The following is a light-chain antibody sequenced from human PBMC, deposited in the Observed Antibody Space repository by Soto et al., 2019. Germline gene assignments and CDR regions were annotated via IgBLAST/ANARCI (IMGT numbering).Light chain of an antibody. J-gene: IGLJ3*02. CDR3: SSYTTSSALGGV. CDR1: TSNIGAPYD. Sequence: QSVLTQPPSVSGAPGQRVSISCTGSTSNIGAPYDVHWYQHLPGTAPKLLIYGDNNRPSGVPDRFSGSKSGSTASLTISGLQAEDEADYYCSSYTTSSALGGVFGGGTKLTVL. CDR2: GDN. V-gene: IGLV1-40*01.